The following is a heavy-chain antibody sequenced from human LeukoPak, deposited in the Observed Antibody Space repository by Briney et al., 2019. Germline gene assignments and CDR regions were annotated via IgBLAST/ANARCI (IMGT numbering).Heavy chain of an antibody. CDR2: ISYDGSNK. Sequence: GRSLRLSCAASGFTFSSYAMHWVRQAPGKGLEWVAVISYDGSNKYYADSVKGRFTISRDNSKNTLYLQMNSLRAEDTAVYYCARGRGGYDDDWGQGTLVTVSS. CDR1: GFTFSSYA. J-gene: IGHJ4*02. V-gene: IGHV3-30-3*01. D-gene: IGHD5-12*01. CDR3: ARGRGGYDDD.